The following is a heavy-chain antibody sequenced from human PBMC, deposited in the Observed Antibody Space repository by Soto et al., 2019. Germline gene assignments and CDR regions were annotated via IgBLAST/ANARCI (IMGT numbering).Heavy chain of an antibody. J-gene: IGHJ4*02. V-gene: IGHV1-46*01. CDR1: GYTFTSYY. CDR3: ARAEYYYDSSGSKTFDY. D-gene: IGHD3-22*01. CDR2: INPSGGST. Sequence: ASVKVSCKASGYTFTSYYMHWVRQAPGQGLEWKGIINPSGGSTSYAQKFQGRVTMTRDTSTSSVYMELSSLRSEDTAVYYCARAEYYYDSSGSKTFDYWGQGTLVTVSS.